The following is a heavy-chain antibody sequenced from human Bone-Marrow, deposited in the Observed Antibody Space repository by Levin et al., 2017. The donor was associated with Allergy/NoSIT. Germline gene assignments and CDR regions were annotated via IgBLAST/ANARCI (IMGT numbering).Heavy chain of an antibody. CDR3: AGRLVPAGQSYYGMDV. CDR2: IWYDGSEK. J-gene: IGHJ6*02. Sequence: GGSLRLSCEASGFTFRSFGMHWVRQAPGKGLEWVAIIWYDGSEKYYAQSVKGRFTISRDNYKNTLYLQMDGLRAEDTAVYYCAGRLVPAGQSYYGMDVWGQGTTVIVSS. D-gene: IGHD6-6*01. CDR1: GFTFRSFG. V-gene: IGHV3-33*01.